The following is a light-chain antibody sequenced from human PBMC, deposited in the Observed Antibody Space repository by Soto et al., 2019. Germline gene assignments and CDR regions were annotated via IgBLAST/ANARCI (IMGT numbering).Light chain of an antibody. J-gene: IGLJ2*01. CDR1: SSDVGGYNY. CDR2: DVS. V-gene: IGLV2-14*01. CDR3: SSYTTSSPHVV. Sequence: QSALTQPASVSGSPGQSITISCTGTSSDVGGYNYVSWYQQHPGKAPKLIIYDVSNRPSGVSNRFSGSKSGNTASLTISGLQAEDEADYYCSSYTTSSPHVVFGGGTKVTVL.